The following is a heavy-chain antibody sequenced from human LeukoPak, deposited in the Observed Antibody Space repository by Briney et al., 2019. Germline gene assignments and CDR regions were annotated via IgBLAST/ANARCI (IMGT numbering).Heavy chain of an antibody. CDR1: RFTFSSYS. V-gene: IGHV3-48*01. J-gene: IGHJ4*02. Sequence: GGSLRLSCAASRFTFSSYSMNWVRQAPGKGLEWVSYISSSSSTIYYADSVKGRFTISRDNAKKSLYLQMSSLRAEDTAVYYCARGGAARPDYWGQGTLVTVSS. CDR3: ARGGAARPDY. D-gene: IGHD6-6*01. CDR2: ISSSSSTI.